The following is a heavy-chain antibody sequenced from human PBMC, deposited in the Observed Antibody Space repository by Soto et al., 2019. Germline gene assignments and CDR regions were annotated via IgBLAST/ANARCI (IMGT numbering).Heavy chain of an antibody. J-gene: IGHJ4*02. Sequence: PGGSLRLSCAASGFTFSSYGMHWVRQAPGKGLEWVAVIWYDGSNKYYADSVKGRFTISRDNSKNTLYLQMNSLRAEDTAVYYCARGVTMVRGVIHTPYFDYWGQGTLVTVSS. CDR2: IWYDGSNK. D-gene: IGHD3-10*01. CDR1: GFTFSSYG. V-gene: IGHV3-33*01. CDR3: ARGVTMVRGVIHTPYFDY.